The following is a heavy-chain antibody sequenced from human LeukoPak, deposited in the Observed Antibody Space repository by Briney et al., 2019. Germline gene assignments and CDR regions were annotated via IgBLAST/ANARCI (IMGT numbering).Heavy chain of an antibody. Sequence: PSETLSLTCTVSGYSISSGYYWGWIRQPPGKGLEWIGSIYHSGSTYYNPSLKSRVTISVDTSKNQFSLKLSSVTAADTAVYYCARDWGGSGRAIKVWGQGTLVTVSS. CDR3: ARDWGGSGRAIKV. CDR1: GYSISSGYY. D-gene: IGHD2-15*01. J-gene: IGHJ4*02. V-gene: IGHV4-38-2*02. CDR2: IYHSGST.